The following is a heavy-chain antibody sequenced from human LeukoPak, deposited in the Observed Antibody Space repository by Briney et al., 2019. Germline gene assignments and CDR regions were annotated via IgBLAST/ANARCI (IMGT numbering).Heavy chain of an antibody. V-gene: IGHV1-18*04. CDR3: ARDLHGGGVGAA. J-gene: IGHJ4*02. CDR2: MSVYNGNT. D-gene: IGHD1-26*01. Sequence: ASVKVSCKASGYSFTSYFMHWVRQAPGQGLEWMGWMSVYNGNTNYAQKVQGRVTMTADTSTNTAYMDLRSLKLEDTAVYYCARDLHGGGVGAAWGQGTLVSVSS. CDR1: GYSFTSYF.